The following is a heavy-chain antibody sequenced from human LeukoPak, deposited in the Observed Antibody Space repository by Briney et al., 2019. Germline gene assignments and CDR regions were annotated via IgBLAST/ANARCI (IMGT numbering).Heavy chain of an antibody. CDR2: IYQDGSQK. Sequence: GGSLRLSCAPSGFMFSSHWMIWVRQAPGKGLEGVANIYQDGSQKYYMDSVRGRFTIPRDNAKSSLYLQMNSLRAEDTAVYYCARDGEAPGMYFDLCGQGTPVTVSS. V-gene: IGHV3-7*03. CDR1: GFMFSSHW. J-gene: IGHJ4*02. CDR3: ARDGEAPGMYFDL. D-gene: IGHD6-13*01.